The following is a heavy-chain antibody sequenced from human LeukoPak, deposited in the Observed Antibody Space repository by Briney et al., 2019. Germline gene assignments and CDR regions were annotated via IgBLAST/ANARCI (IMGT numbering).Heavy chain of an antibody. D-gene: IGHD3-22*01. Sequence: GGSLRLSCAASGFTFSSYWMSWVRQAPGKGLEWVANIKQDGSEKYYVDSVKGRFTISRDNAKNSLYLQMNSLRAEDAAVYYCTSSHYYDSSGYSNSYYYYYGMDVWGQGTTVTVSS. V-gene: IGHV3-7*01. CDR3: TSSHYYDSSGYSNSYYYYYGMDV. CDR1: GFTFSSYW. J-gene: IGHJ6*02. CDR2: IKQDGSEK.